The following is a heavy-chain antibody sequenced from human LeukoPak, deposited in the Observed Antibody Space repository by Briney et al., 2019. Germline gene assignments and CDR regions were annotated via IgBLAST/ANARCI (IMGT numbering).Heavy chain of an antibody. CDR2: ISYDGSNK. Sequence: GGSLRLSCAASGFTFSSYAMHWVRQAPGKGLEWVAVISYDGSNKYYADSVKGRFTISRDNSKNTLNLQMNSLRAEDTAVYYCARGPGGYDFDYWGQGTLVTVSS. V-gene: IGHV3-30-3*01. D-gene: IGHD5-12*01. CDR3: ARGPGGYDFDY. J-gene: IGHJ4*02. CDR1: GFTFSSYA.